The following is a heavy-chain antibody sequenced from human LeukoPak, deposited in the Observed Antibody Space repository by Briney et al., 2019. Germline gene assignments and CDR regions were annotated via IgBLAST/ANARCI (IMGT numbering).Heavy chain of an antibody. J-gene: IGHJ3*02. D-gene: IGHD3-10*01. CDR2: IYPGDSDT. CDR3: ARRVTVVRGVASDAFDI. V-gene: IGHV5-51*01. Sequence: GESLKISCKGSGSSFTSYWIGWVRQMPGKGLERMGIIYPGDSDTRYSPSFQGQVSISADKSITTAYLQWSSLKASDAAMYYCARRVTVVRGVASDAFDIWGQGTMVTVSA. CDR1: GSSFTSYW.